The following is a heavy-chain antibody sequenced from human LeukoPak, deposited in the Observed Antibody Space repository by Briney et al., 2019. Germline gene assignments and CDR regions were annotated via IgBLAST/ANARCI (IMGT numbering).Heavy chain of an antibody. CDR2: IDARSGIT. CDR3: ARAQAGYLGAFDI. V-gene: IGHV3-48*04. D-gene: IGHD1-1*01. J-gene: IGHJ3*02. Sequence: GWSLRLSCAASGFTFTIFGLNWVRQAPGKGPEWVSYIDARSGITYYADSVQGRFTISRDNAKNSLYLQMNSLRAEDTAVYYCARAQAGYLGAFDIWGQGTMVTVSS. CDR1: GFTFTIFG.